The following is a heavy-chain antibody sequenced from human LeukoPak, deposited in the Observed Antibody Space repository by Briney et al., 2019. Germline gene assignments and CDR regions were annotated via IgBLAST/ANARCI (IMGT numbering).Heavy chain of an antibody. J-gene: IGHJ4*02. D-gene: IGHD3-22*01. Sequence: KPSETLSLTCTVSGGSISSSSYYWGWIRQPPGKGLEWIGSIYYSGSTYYNPSLKSRVTISVDTSKNQFSLKLSSVTAADTAVYYCARGLSGYYWYYWGQGTLVTVSS. CDR3: ARGLSGYYWYY. V-gene: IGHV4-39*07. CDR2: IYYSGST. CDR1: GGSISSSSYY.